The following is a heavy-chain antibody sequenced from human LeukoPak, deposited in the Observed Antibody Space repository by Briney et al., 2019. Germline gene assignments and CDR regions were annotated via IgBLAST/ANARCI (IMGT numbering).Heavy chain of an antibody. CDR2: INPNSGGT. CDR1: GYTFTGYY. J-gene: IGHJ4*02. CDR3: ARAARHLNWNDVPLIDY. D-gene: IGHD1-20*01. Sequence: ASVKVSCKASGYTFTGYYMHWVRQAPGQALEWMGRINPNSGGTNCAQKFQGRVTMTVDTSISTAYMELSRLRSDDTAVYYCARAARHLNWNDVPLIDYWGQGTLVTVSS. V-gene: IGHV1-2*06.